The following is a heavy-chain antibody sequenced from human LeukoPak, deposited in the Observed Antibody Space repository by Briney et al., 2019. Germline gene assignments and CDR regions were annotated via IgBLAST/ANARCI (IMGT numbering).Heavy chain of an antibody. J-gene: IGHJ4*02. CDR3: ARGERDFDY. V-gene: IGHV3-49*04. CDR2: TRRKVYGVTT. D-gene: IGHD3-16*01. Sequence: GSLQIPCTFSGLTFIESPVTWVRQAPGKGLEWIGCTRRKVYGVTTEYAASVKGRITISRDESKSIAYLQMDSLKTEDTAVYFCARGERDFDYWGQGTLVTVSS. CDR1: GLTFIESP.